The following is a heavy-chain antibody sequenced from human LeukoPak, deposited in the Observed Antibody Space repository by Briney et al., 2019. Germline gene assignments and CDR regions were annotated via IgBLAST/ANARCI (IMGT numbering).Heavy chain of an antibody. CDR3: ARDYPTYIVGANLWSNWFDP. CDR1: GYTFTGYY. V-gene: IGHV1-2*02. Sequence: ASVKVSCKASGYTFTGYYMHWVRQAPGQGLEWMGWINPNSGGTNYAQKFQGRVTITRDTSASTAYMELSSLRSEDTAVYYCARDYPTYIVGANLWSNWFDPWGQGTLVTVSS. CDR2: INPNSGGT. D-gene: IGHD1-26*01. J-gene: IGHJ5*02.